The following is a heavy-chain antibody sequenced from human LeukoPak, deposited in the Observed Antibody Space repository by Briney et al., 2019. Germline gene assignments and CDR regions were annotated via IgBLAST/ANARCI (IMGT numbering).Heavy chain of an antibody. D-gene: IGHD5-18*01. CDR2: ISSSGSYI. J-gene: IGHJ4*02. Sequence: RGSLRLSCAPSGFTFSSYSMNWVSQAPGKGLEWVSSISSSGSYIYYADSVKGRFTISRDNAKNSLYLQMNSLRAEDTAVYYCASEERGYSYGYGGYRGQGTLVTVSS. CDR1: GFTFSSYS. CDR3: ASEERGYSYGYGGY. V-gene: IGHV3-21*01.